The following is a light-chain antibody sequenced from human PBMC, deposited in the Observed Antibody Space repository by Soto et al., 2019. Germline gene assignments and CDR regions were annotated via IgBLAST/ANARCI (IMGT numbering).Light chain of an antibody. CDR3: CSSAGGGTYV. V-gene: IGLV2-23*02. Sequence: QCVLTRPASASGSPGQSIAISCTGTSSDVGSYDLVSWYQQHPGKAPKPMIYEVTKRPSGVSSRFSGSKSGNTASLTISGLQAEDDADYYCCSSAGGGTYVFGTGTKVTVL. CDR2: EVT. CDR1: SSDVGSYDL. J-gene: IGLJ1*01.